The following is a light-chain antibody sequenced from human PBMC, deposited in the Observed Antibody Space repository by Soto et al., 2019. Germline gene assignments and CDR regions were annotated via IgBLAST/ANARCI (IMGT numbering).Light chain of an antibody. CDR1: SSNIGNNP. CDR3: AAWDGSLNAYV. Sequence: VLTQPPSASGTPGQRVTFSCSGGSSNIGNNPVNWYQQLPGTAPKLLIYSNTQRPSGVPDRFSGSKSGTSASLAISGLQSEDEADYFCAAWDGSLNAYVFGTGTKVTVL. V-gene: IGLV1-44*01. J-gene: IGLJ1*01. CDR2: SNT.